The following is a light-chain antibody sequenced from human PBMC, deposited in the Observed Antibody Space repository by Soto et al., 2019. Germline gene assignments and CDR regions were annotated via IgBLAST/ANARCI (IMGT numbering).Light chain of an antibody. CDR3: SSYTSSSTLYV. Sequence: QSVLTQPASVSLSPGQSITMSCTGTSSDVGGYNYVCWYKQHPGKAPQLMIYEVTNRPSGVSDRFSGSKSGNTASLTISGLQAEDEADYYCSSYTSSSTLYVFGTGTKVTVL. CDR1: SSDVGGYNY. CDR2: EVT. J-gene: IGLJ1*01. V-gene: IGLV2-14*01.